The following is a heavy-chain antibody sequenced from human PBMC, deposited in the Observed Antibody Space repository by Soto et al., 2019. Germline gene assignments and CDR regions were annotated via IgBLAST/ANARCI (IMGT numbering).Heavy chain of an antibody. Sequence: GSLRLSCAASGFTFSNYDMHWVRQVTGKGLEWVSGITTAGDTYYSGSVKGRFTISREKAKNSLFLQMNSLSAGDTAVYYCARELHGGSYGMDVWGQGTTVTVSS. CDR3: ARELHGGSYGMDV. J-gene: IGHJ6*02. CDR2: ITTAGDT. CDR1: GFTFSNYD. V-gene: IGHV3-13*01.